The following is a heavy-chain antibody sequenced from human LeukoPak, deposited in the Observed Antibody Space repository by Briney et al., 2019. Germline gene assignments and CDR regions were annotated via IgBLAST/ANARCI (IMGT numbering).Heavy chain of an antibody. CDR1: GYSFTSYW. CDR3: ARHLIVGLYYYGMDV. V-gene: IGHV5-51*01. J-gene: IGHJ6*02. D-gene: IGHD1-26*01. CDR2: IYPGDSDI. Sequence: GESLKISCKGSGYSFTSYWIGWVRQMPGKGLEWMGIIYPGDSDIRYSPSFQGQVTISADKSISTAYLQWSSLKASDTAMYYCARHLIVGLYYYGMDVWGQGTTVTVSS.